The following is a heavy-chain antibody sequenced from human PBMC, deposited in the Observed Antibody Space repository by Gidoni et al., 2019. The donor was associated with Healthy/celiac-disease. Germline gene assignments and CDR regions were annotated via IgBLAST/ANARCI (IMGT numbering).Heavy chain of an antibody. CDR2: MNPNSGNT. CDR1: GYTFTSYD. J-gene: IGHJ5*02. CDR3: ARVLTAWRYYDSSGYSNWFDP. Sequence: QVQLVQSGAEVKKPGAAVKVSCKASGYTFTSYDINWVRQATGQGLAWMGWMNPNSGNTGYAQKFQGIVTMTRNTSMSTAYMELSSLRSEDTAVYYCARVLTAWRYYDSSGYSNWFDPWGQGTLVTVSS. V-gene: IGHV1-8*01. D-gene: IGHD3-22*01.